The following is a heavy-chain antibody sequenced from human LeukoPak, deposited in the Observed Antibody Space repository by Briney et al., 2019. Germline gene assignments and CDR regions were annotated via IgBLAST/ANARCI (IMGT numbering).Heavy chain of an antibody. Sequence: ASVKVSCKVSGYTLTDLSVHWVLQAPGKGLEWMGGFDPEEGEIISAHKFQGRVIMTEDTSTDTAYMELSSLRSEDTAVYYCARGYSGYDYGYFDYWGQGTLVTVSS. V-gene: IGHV1-24*01. CDR1: GYTLTDLS. D-gene: IGHD5-12*01. CDR3: ARGYSGYDYGYFDY. CDR2: FDPEEGEI. J-gene: IGHJ4*02.